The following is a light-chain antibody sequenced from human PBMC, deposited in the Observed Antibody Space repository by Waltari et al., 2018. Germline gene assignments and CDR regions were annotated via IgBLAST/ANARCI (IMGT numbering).Light chain of an antibody. J-gene: IGLJ1*01. V-gene: IGLV2-14*01. CDR3: TSYTSSITYV. CDR1: SSDVGGYNY. CDR2: EFN. Sequence: QSALTQPASVSGSPGLSITIACTGTSSDVGGYNYVSRYQQHPGKAPKPMSYEFNNRLAGVSCRFCGSKAGIAASLSISGRQAEDDADYYCTSYTSSITYVFGTGNKDTVL.